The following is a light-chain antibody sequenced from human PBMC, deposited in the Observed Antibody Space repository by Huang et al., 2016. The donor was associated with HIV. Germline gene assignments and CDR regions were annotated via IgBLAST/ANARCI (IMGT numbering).Light chain of an antibody. Sequence: DIAMTQSPDSLAVSLGEAATLTCRSSQSVLSRATNKNYLAWFQQKSGQSPKLLMFWASTREAGVPDRFSGSGSGTHFTLTINNVKTEDVAIYYCQQYYTSPQTFGPGTRVEI. CDR2: WAS. CDR1: QSVLSRATNKNY. CDR3: QQYYTSPQT. J-gene: IGKJ1*01. V-gene: IGKV4-1*01.